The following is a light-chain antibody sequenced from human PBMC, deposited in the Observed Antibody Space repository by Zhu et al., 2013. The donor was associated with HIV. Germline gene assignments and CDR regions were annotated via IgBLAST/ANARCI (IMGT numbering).Light chain of an antibody. Sequence: DIQLTQSPSTLSAFVGDRVTITCRASQRLTSWLAWYQQKPGTAPKLLIYKTSNVQRGVPSRFSGSGSGTEFTLTISSLQPDDFATYYCQQYNSDIGVTFGGGTKVEIK. J-gene: IGKJ4*01. CDR2: KTS. V-gene: IGKV1-5*03. CDR3: QQYNSDIGVT. CDR1: QRLTSW.